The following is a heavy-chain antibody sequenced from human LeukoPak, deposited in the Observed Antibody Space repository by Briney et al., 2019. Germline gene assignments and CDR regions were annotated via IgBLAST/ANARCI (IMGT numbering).Heavy chain of an antibody. CDR1: GYTFTGYY. Sequence: ASVKVSCKASGYTFTGYYMHWVRQAPGQGLEWMGWINPNSGGTNYVQKFQGRVTMTRDTSISTAYMELSRLRSDDTAVYYCASLGSSWDLVMDVWGKGTTVTVSS. CDR2: INPNSGGT. D-gene: IGHD6-13*01. CDR3: ASLGSSWDLVMDV. V-gene: IGHV1-2*02. J-gene: IGHJ6*04.